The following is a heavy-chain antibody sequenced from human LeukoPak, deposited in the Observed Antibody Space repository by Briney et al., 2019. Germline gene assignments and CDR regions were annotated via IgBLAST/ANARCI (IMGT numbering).Heavy chain of an antibody. J-gene: IGHJ4*02. CDR1: GFTFSDYY. CDR3: ARVVTTVTSTRYYFDY. D-gene: IGHD4-17*01. Sequence: PGGSLRLSCAASGFTFSDYYMSWIRQAPGKGREGVSYISSSSSYTNYADSVKGRFTISRDNAKNSLYLQMNSLRAEDTAVYYCARVVTTVTSTRYYFDYWGQGTLVTVSS. V-gene: IGHV3-11*05. CDR2: ISSSSSYT.